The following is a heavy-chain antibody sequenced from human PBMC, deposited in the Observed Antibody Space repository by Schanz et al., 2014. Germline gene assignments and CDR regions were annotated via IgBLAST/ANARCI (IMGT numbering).Heavy chain of an antibody. J-gene: IGHJ4*02. CDR1: GFTFSDYS. CDR3: VSQTGSPNY. Sequence: EVQLVESGGGWVQPGGSLRLSCAASGFTFSDYSMNWVRQAPGKGPEWVSRIKSDGSSTSYADSVKGRFTMSRDNAKNSVFLQRNSLRAEDTAVYYCVSQTGSPNYWGQGTLVTVSS. D-gene: IGHD6-13*01. V-gene: IGHV3-74*02. CDR2: IKSDGSST.